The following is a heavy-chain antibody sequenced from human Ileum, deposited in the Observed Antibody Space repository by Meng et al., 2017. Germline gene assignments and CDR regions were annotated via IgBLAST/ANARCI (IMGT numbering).Heavy chain of an antibody. J-gene: IGHJ4*02. CDR1: GGSISTSDW. CDR3: AREWSGSYRHFDY. Sequence: QVQLQEAGPGLLKPSGTLSLTCAVSGGSISTSDWWSLVRQPPGKGLEWIGEIHHSGSTNYNPSLKSRVTISVDKSKNQFSLKLNSVTAADTAVYYCAREWSGSYRHFDYWGQGTLVTVSS. D-gene: IGHD1-26*01. CDR2: IHHSGST. V-gene: IGHV4-4*02.